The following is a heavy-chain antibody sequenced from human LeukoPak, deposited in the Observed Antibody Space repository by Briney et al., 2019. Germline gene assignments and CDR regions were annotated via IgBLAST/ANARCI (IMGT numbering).Heavy chain of an antibody. CDR1: GYSISSGYY. D-gene: IGHD3-10*01. CDR2: IYHSGST. CDR3: ARGGWFGEFQYYYGMDV. V-gene: IGHV4-38-2*02. J-gene: IGHJ6*02. Sequence: SETLSLTCTVSGYSISSGYYWGWIRQPPGKGLEWIGSIYHSGSTNYNPSLKSRVTISVDTSKNQFSLKLSSVTAADTAVYYCARGGWFGEFQYYYGMDVWGQGTTVTVSS.